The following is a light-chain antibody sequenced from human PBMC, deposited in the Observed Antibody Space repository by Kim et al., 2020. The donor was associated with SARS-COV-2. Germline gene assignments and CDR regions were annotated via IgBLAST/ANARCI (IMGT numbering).Light chain of an antibody. V-gene: IGLV2-23*01. J-gene: IGLJ3*02. CDR1: SSDVGSYNL. CDR2: EGS. CDR3: CSYAGSSTLM. Sequence: GASITISCNGTSSDVGSYNLDSWYQQQPGKAPKLMIYEGSKRPSGVSNRFSGSKSGNTASLTISWRQAEDEADYYCCSYAGSSTLMFGGGTQLTVL.